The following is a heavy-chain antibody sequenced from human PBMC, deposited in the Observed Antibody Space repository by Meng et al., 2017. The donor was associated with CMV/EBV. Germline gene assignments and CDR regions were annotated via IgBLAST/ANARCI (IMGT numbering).Heavy chain of an antibody. CDR3: ARGVIVGATGWFDP. J-gene: IGHJ5*02. CDR1: RYTFNSYD. CDR2: MNPNSGNT. Sequence: SRYTFNSYDINWVRQATGQGLEWMGWMNPNSGNTGYAQKFQGRVTMTRNTSISTAYMELSSLRSEDTAVYYCARGVIVGATGWFDPWGQGTLVTVSS. D-gene: IGHD1-26*01. V-gene: IGHV1-8*01.